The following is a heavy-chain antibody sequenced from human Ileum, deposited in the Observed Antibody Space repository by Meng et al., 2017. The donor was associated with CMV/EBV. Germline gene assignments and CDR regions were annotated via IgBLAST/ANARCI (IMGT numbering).Heavy chain of an antibody. CDR2: ISASGGNT. D-gene: IGHD3-10*01. V-gene: IGHV3-23*01. Sequence: GESLKISCAASGFTFNNYAMNWVRQAPGKGLEWVSSISASGGNTYYADSVKGRFTISRDNSKNTLYLQMNSLRAEDTAVYYCAKVVVTPYYFDYWGQGTLVTVSS. CDR1: GFTFNNYA. J-gene: IGHJ4*02. CDR3: AKVVVTPYYFDY.